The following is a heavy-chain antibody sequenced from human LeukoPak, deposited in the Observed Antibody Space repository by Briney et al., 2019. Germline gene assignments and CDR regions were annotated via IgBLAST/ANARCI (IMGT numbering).Heavy chain of an antibody. CDR3: ARAKLTSGWSRGEFDL. J-gene: IGHJ5*02. V-gene: IGHV3-74*01. CDR1: GFTFSNYW. D-gene: IGHD6-19*01. CDR2: ISSDGSVT. Sequence: GGSLRLSCAASGFTFSNYWMYWVRQAPGKGLVWVSRISSDGSVTSDADSAKGRFTISRDNAKNTLYLQMNSLRVEDTAVYYCARAKLTSGWSRGEFDLWGQGTLVTVSS.